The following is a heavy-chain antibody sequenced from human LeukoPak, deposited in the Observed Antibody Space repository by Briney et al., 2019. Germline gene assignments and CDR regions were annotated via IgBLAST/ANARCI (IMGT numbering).Heavy chain of an antibody. Sequence: PGGSLRLSCAASGFTFSSYSMNWVRQAPGKGLEWVSSISSSSSYIYYADSVKGRFTISRDNSKNTLYLQLSSLRAEDTAVYYCAKRYYSDSSGYLGSIDQWGQGTLVTVSS. V-gene: IGHV3-21*04. CDR1: GFTFSSYS. CDR2: ISSSSSYI. D-gene: IGHD3-22*01. CDR3: AKRYYSDSSGYLGSIDQ. J-gene: IGHJ4*02.